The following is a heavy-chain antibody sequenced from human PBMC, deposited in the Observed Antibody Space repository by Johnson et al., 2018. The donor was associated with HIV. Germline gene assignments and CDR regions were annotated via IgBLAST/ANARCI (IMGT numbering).Heavy chain of an antibody. D-gene: IGHD3-10*01. V-gene: IGHV3-64*01. CDR2: ISSNGGST. CDR3: ASFGELGPDAFDI. J-gene: IGHJ3*02. Sequence: VQLVESGGGVVQPGRSLRLSCAASGFTFSSYTMHWVRQAPGKGLEYVSAISSNGGSTYYANSVKGRFTISRDNSKNTLYLQMGSLRAEDMAVYYCASFGELGPDAFDIWGQGTMVTVSS. CDR1: GFTFSSYT.